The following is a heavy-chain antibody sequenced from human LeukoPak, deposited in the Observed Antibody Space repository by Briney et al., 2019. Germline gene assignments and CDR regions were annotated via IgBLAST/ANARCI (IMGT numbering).Heavy chain of an antibody. V-gene: IGHV4-34*01. CDR2: INHSGST. CDR1: GGSFSGHY. CDR3: ARVYFGSGTYYGFDY. Sequence: SETLSLTCAVYGGSFSGHYWSWIRQPPGKGLEWIGEINHSGSTNYNPSLKSRVTISIDTSKNQFSLNLRSVTAADTAVYYCARVYFGSGTYYGFDYWGQGTLVTVSS. J-gene: IGHJ4*02. D-gene: IGHD3-10*01.